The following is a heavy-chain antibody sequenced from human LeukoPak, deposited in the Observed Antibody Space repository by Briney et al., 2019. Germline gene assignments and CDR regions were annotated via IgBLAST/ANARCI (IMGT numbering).Heavy chain of an antibody. CDR2: IYPGDSDT. Sequence: GASLKISCKGSGSSFTSYWIGWVRQMPGKGLEWMGIIYPGDSDTRYSPSFQGQVTISADKSISTAYLQWSSLKASDTAMYYCARRPIAVADTNDDAFDIWGQGTMVTVSS. J-gene: IGHJ3*02. D-gene: IGHD6-19*01. CDR3: ARRPIAVADTNDDAFDI. V-gene: IGHV5-51*01. CDR1: GSSFTSYW.